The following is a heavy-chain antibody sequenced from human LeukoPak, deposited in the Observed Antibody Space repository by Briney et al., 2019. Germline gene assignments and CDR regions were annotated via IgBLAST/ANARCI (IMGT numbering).Heavy chain of an antibody. J-gene: IGHJ4*02. CDR1: GNTFSTYW. CDR3: TRDIFGARDS. D-gene: IGHD3-10*01. V-gene: IGHV3-74*01. CDR2: INEDGSST. Sequence: GGSLRLSCAASGNTFSTYWMHWIRQGPGKGLVWVSRINEDGSSTSYADSVRGRFTISRDNAKNTLHLQMNSLRAEDTAVYYCTRDIFGARDSWGQGTLVTVSS.